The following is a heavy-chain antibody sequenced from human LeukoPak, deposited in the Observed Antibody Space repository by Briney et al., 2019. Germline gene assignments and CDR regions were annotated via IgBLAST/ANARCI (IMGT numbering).Heavy chain of an antibody. J-gene: IGHJ4*02. Sequence: GGSLRLSCAASGFTFSSYGMHWVRQAPGKGLEWVAVISYDGSNKYYADSVKGRFTISRDNSKNTLYLQMNSLRAEDTAVYYCARQVIDYGDYWLDYWGQGTLVTVSS. V-gene: IGHV3-30*03. CDR3: ARQVIDYGDYWLDY. CDR1: GFTFSSYG. D-gene: IGHD4-17*01. CDR2: ISYDGSNK.